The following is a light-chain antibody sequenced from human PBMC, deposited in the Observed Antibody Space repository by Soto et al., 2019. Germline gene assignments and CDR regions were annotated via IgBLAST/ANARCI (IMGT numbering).Light chain of an antibody. J-gene: IGKJ4*01. Sequence: EVVMTQSPATLSVSPGERATLSCRASQSVTSRLAWYQQKPGQAPRLLIYGASAWATGIPARFSGSGSGTEFTLTINSLQSEDFAVYYCQQYNNWPLTFGGGTKVDIK. CDR3: QQYNNWPLT. CDR1: QSVTSR. CDR2: GAS. V-gene: IGKV3-15*01.